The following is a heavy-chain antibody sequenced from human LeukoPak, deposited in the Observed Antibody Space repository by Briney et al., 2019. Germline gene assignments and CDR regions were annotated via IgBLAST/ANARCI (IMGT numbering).Heavy chain of an antibody. CDR2: IYYSGST. J-gene: IGHJ4*02. CDR1: GGSISSGNYY. Sequence: SETLSLTCTVSGGSISSGNYYWGWIRQPPGKGLEWIGSIYYSGSTYYNPSLKSRVTISVDTSKNQFSLRLSSVTAADTAVYYCARQVRGGSGSDYFDYWGQGTLVTVSS. V-gene: IGHV4-39*01. CDR3: ARQVRGGSGSDYFDY. D-gene: IGHD1-26*01.